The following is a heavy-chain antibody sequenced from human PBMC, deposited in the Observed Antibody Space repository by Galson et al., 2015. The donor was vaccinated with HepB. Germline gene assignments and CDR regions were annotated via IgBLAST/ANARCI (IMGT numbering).Heavy chain of an antibody. D-gene: IGHD3-10*01. J-gene: IGHJ4*02. CDR3: ARVPPTPYGLGTEYTHFDY. Sequence: SLRLSCAASGFTFSTFGMSWVRQAPGEGLEWVSSVSPGTSGTNYADSVKGRFTISRDNSKNTLYLHMNSLRDDDTAVYFCARVPPTPYGLGTEYTHFDYWGQGTLVTVSS. CDR2: VSPGTSGT. CDR1: GFTFSTFG. V-gene: IGHV3-23*01.